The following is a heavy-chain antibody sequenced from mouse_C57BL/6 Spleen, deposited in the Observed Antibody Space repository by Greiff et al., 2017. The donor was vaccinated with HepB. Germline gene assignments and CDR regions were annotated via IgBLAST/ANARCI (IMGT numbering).Heavy chain of an antibody. J-gene: IGHJ1*03. CDR2: ISNLAYSI. CDR3: ARRGSSYGYFDV. CDR1: GFTFSDYG. V-gene: IGHV5-15*01. Sequence: EVHLVESGGGLVQPGGSLKLSCAASGFTFSDYGMAWVRQAPRKGPEWVAFISNLAYSIYYADTVTGRFTISRENAKNTLYLEMSSLRSEDTAMYYCARRGSSYGYFDVWGTGTTVTVSS. D-gene: IGHD1-1*01.